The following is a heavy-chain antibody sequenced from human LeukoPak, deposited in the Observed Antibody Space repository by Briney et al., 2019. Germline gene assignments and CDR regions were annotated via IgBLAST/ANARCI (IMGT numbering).Heavy chain of an antibody. V-gene: IGHV1-18*01. J-gene: IGHJ4*02. CDR3: ARGPSIAVAGTDY. CDR1: GYTFTSYG. Sequence: GAAVKVSCKSSGYTFTSYGISWVRQVPGQGLEWMGWISAYTGNTNYAQKLQGRVTMTTDTSTSTAYMELRSLRSDDTAVYYCARGPSIAVAGTDYWGQGTLVTVSA. CDR2: ISAYTGNT. D-gene: IGHD6-19*01.